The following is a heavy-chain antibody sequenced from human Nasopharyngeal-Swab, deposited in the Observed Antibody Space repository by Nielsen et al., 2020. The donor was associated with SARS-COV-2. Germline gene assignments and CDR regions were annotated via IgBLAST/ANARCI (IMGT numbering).Heavy chain of an antibody. J-gene: IGHJ6*02. CDR1: GYTFSSYG. D-gene: IGHD3-3*01. Sequence: ASVKVSCKASGYTFSSYGISWVRQAPGQGLEWMGWNSGHNGDTKYAQKVQGRVTMTTDTSTSTAYMEVWSLKSDDTAVYYCARVGSAIFYYYGMDVWGQGTTVTVSS. CDR2: NSGHNGDT. CDR3: ARVGSAIFYYYGMDV. V-gene: IGHV1-18*01.